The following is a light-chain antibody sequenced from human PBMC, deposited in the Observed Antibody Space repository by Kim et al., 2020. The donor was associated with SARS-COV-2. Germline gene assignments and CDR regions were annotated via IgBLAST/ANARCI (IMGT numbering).Light chain of an antibody. J-gene: IGKJ4*01. CDR2: GAS. V-gene: IGKV3-15*01. CDR3: QQYNNWPLT. CDR1: QSVSSN. Sequence: VSPGERAPLSCRASQSVSSNLAWYQQKPGQAPRLLIYGASTRATGIPARFSGSGSGTEFTLTINSLQSEDFAVYYCQQYNNWPLTFGGGTKVDIK.